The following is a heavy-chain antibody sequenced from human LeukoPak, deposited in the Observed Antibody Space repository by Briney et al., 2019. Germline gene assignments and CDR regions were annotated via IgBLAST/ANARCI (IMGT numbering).Heavy chain of an antibody. CDR2: IRYDGNNK. V-gene: IGHV3-30*02. J-gene: IGHJ3*02. CDR3: AKGYGDLVAFDI. Sequence: GGSLRLSCAASGFSSSSYGMDWVRQAPGKGLEWVAFIRYDGNNKDYADSVKGRFTISRDNSKNTLYLQMNSLRVEDTAVYYCAKGYGDLVAFDIWGQGTMVTVSS. D-gene: IGHD4-17*01. CDR1: GFSSSSYG.